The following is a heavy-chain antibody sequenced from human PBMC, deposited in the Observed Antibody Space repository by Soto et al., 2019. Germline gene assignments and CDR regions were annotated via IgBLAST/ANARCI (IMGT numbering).Heavy chain of an antibody. V-gene: IGHV1-69*02. CDR2: IIPILGIA. D-gene: IGHD1-1*01. CDR3: ARGFKGKIVQLERKKTNYYYYYYMDV. J-gene: IGHJ6*03. Sequence: SVKVSCKASGGTFSSYTISWVLQAPGQGLEWMGRIIPILGIANYAQKFQGRVTITADKSTSTAYMELSSLRSEDTAVYYCARGFKGKIVQLERKKTNYYYYYYMDVWGKGTTVTVSS. CDR1: GGTFSSYT.